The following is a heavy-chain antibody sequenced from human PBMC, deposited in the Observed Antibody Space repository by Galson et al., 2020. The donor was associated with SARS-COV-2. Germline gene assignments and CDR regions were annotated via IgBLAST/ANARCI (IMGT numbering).Heavy chain of an antibody. J-gene: IGHJ4*02. V-gene: IGHV3-30*18. CDR1: GFTFSSYG. CDR2: ISYDGSNK. CDR3: AKVGLMVYALDY. Sequence: GGSLRLSCAASGFTFSSYGMPWVRQAQGKGLEWVAVISYDGSNKYYADSVKSRFTISRDNSKNTLYLQMNSLRAEDTAVYYCAKVGLMVYALDYWGQGTLVTVSS. D-gene: IGHD2-8*01.